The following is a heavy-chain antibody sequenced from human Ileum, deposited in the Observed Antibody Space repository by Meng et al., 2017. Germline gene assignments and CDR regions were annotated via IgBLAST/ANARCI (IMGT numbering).Heavy chain of an antibody. Sequence: GPVQESGPGLGSPSETLSLICTVSGGSVSTSDYQWGWIRQPPGKGLEWIGYAGTNYNPSLKSRVTISVDTSKRQFSLKLTSVTAADTAVYYCARDHWGSLDYWGQGILVTVSS. CDR3: ARDHWGSLDY. D-gene: IGHD7-27*01. J-gene: IGHJ4*02. V-gene: IGHV4-61*08. CDR2: AGT. CDR1: GGSVSTSDYQ.